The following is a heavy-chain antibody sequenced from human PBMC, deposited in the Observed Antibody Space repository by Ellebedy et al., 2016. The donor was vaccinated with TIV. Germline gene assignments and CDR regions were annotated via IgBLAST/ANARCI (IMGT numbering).Heavy chain of an antibody. V-gene: IGHV1-18*04. Sequence: ASVKVSCKASSYTFTSSGLSWVRQPPGQGLEWMGSISVHNGDTHYTQKFQGRVTMTTDTSTSTAYMELRSLRCDDTAVYYCARYYYDSSDYFRKNDYWGQGTLVTVSS. CDR2: ISVHNGDT. D-gene: IGHD3-22*01. CDR3: ARYYYDSSDYFRKNDY. J-gene: IGHJ4*02. CDR1: SYTFTSSG.